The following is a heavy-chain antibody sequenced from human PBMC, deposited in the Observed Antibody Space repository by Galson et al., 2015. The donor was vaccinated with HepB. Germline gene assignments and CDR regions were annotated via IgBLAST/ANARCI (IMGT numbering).Heavy chain of an antibody. CDR3: ARDVL. D-gene: IGHD2/OR15-2a*01. J-gene: IGHJ4*02. CDR2: IRQDGNEK. V-gene: IGHV3-7*03. Sequence: SLRLSCAASGLIFRNYWMNWVRQAPGKGPEWVANIRQDGNEKYYGASVKGRFTITRDNAKNSLYLQMNSLRVEDTAVYYCARDVLWGQGTLVTVSS. CDR1: GLIFRNYW.